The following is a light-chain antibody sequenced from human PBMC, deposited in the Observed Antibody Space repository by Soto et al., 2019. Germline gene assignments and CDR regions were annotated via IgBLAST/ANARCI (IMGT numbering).Light chain of an antibody. CDR1: QSISSW. CDR2: DAS. CDR3: KQYNSPPLYT. Sequence: DIQMTQSPSTLSASVGDRVTITCRASQSISSWLAWYQQKPGKAPKLLIYDASSLESGVPSRFSGSGSGTEFTLTISSLQPDDFATYYCKQYNSPPLYTFGQGTKLEIK. V-gene: IGKV1-5*01. J-gene: IGKJ2*01.